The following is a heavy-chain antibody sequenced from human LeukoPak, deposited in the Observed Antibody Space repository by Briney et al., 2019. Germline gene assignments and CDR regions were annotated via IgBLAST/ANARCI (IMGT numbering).Heavy chain of an antibody. D-gene: IGHD1/OR15-1a*01. Sequence: SETLSLTCTVSGGSISSYYWSWIRQPPGKGLEWIGYIYYSGSTYYNPSLKSRVTISVDTSKNQFSLKLSSVTAADTAVYYCARMNGNTGGGYFDHWGQGTLVTVSS. CDR3: ARMNGNTGGGYFDH. V-gene: IGHV4-59*06. CDR2: IYYSGST. J-gene: IGHJ4*02. CDR1: GGSISSYY.